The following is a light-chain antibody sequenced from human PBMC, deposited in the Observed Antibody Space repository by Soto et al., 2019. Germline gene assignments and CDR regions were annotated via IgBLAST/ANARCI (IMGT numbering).Light chain of an antibody. CDR3: AAWDDSLSGVV. Sequence: QPVLTQPPSASGTPGQRVTISCSGSSSNIGSNYVYWYQQLPGTAPKLLIYRNNQRPSGVPDRFSGSKSGTSASLAISGLRSEDEAEYYCAAWDDSLSGVVFGGGTKVTVL. CDR2: RNN. V-gene: IGLV1-47*01. J-gene: IGLJ2*01. CDR1: SSNIGSNY.